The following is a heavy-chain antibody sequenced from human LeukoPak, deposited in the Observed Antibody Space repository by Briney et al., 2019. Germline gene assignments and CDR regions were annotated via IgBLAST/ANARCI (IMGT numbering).Heavy chain of an antibody. CDR1: GFTFSSYS. D-gene: IGHD6-19*01. CDR2: ISSSSSTI. V-gene: IGHV3-48*01. Sequence: GGSLRLSCAASGFTFSSYSMNWVRQAPGKGLEWVSYISSSSSTIYYADSVKGRFTISRDNAKNSLYLQMNSLRAEDTAVYYCARDSGIAVAGTWVGAFDIWGQGTMVTVSS. J-gene: IGHJ3*02. CDR3: ARDSGIAVAGTWVGAFDI.